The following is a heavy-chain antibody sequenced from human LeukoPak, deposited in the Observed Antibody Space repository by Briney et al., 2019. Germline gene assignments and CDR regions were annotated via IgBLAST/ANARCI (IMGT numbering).Heavy chain of an antibody. J-gene: IGHJ4*02. V-gene: IGHV3-48*03. D-gene: IGHD6-19*01. CDR1: GFNFRGYE. CDR2: ISSSGSST. CDR3: VGEMDSGWYPY. Sequence: GRSLRHSCAASGFNFRGYEMNWVRRAPGKGLQWLAYISSSGSSTYYADSVQGRFTISRDSAKNSLYLHMNSLRVDDTAVYYCVGEMDSGWYPYWGPGTLVTVSS.